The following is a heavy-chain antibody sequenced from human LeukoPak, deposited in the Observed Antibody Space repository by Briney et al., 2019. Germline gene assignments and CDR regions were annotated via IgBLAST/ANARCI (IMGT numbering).Heavy chain of an antibody. CDR1: GFSFSSYG. D-gene: IGHD6-13*01. CDR2: IWYDGSKK. Sequence: GGSLRLSCAASGFSFSSYGMHWVRQAPGKGLEWVAVIWYDGSKKYSADSVKGRFTISRDNSKNTVYLQMNNLRAEDTAVYYCARCIAAAFFDSWGQGSLVTVSS. V-gene: IGHV3-33*01. J-gene: IGHJ4*02. CDR3: ARCIAAAFFDS.